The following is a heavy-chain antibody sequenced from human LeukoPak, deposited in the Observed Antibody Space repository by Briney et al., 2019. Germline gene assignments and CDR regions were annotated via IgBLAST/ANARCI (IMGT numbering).Heavy chain of an antibody. D-gene: IGHD6-6*01. Sequence: GGSLRLSCAASGFTFSNYAMHWVRQAPGKGLEWVAVISYDGGTKYYADSVKGRFTISRDNSKNTLYLQMNSLRAEDTAVYYCAKDKMAYSTSSWDYWGQGTLVTVSS. CDR2: ISYDGGTK. CDR3: AKDKMAYSTSSWDY. J-gene: IGHJ4*02. CDR1: GFTFSNYA. V-gene: IGHV3-30*18.